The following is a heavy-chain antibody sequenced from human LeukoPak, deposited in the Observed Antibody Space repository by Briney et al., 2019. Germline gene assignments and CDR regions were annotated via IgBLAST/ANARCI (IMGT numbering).Heavy chain of an antibody. CDR3: AKAPTAMVTNGLYYFDD. CDR2: IKSKVNGGTT. D-gene: IGHD5-18*01. J-gene: IGHJ4*02. Sequence: GGSLRLSCVVSGITFSNAWMNWVRQTPGKGLEWVGRIKSKVNGGTTDYAAPVKGRFTISRDDSKNTLYLQMNSLRAEDTAVYYCAKAPTAMVTNGLYYFDDWGQGTLVTVSS. CDR1: GITFSNAW. V-gene: IGHV3-15*07.